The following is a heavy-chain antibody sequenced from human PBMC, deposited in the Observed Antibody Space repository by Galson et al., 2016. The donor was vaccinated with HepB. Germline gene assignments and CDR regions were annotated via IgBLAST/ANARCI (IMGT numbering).Heavy chain of an antibody. J-gene: IGHJ3*02. V-gene: IGHV3-21*01. CDR1: GFIFSTYS. D-gene: IGHD6-19*01. CDR3: ARMRYSSGWLDGFDI. CDR2: ISSGSAYR. Sequence: SLRLSCAASGFIFSTYSMNWVRQAPGKGLEWVSSISSGSAYRYYADSVKGRFTISRDNAKKSLYLQVNSLRAEDTAVYYCARMRYSSGWLDGFDIWGQGTMVTVSS.